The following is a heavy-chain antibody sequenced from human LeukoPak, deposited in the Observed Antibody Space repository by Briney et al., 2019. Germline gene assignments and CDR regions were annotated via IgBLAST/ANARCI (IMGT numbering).Heavy chain of an antibody. CDR2: IYSSGTN. D-gene: IGHD6-13*01. J-gene: IGHJ4*02. CDR1: GGSLSSYY. CDR3: ARRSWYVDY. V-gene: IGHV4-59*08. Sequence: SETLSLTCTGSGGSLSSYYWSWIRQPPGKGLEWIGSIYSSGTNNYNPSLGSRVTISEDTSKTQLSLKLRSVTAAATAIYYCARRSWYVDYWGQGTLVTVSS.